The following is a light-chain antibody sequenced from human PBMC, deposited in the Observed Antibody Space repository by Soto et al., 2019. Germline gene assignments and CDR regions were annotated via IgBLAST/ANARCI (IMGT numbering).Light chain of an antibody. CDR3: QQFDSSRIYS. CDR1: QSVTSTY. V-gene: IGKV3-20*01. CDR2: GGS. J-gene: IGKJ2*03. Sequence: EMLLTQSPGTLSLSPGETATLSCRASQSVTSTYLAWYQQRPGQSPRLIIYGGSTRATGFPDRFSGGGSGTDFTLTISRLEPEDSAVYYCHCQQFDSSRIYSFGQGTKLEI.